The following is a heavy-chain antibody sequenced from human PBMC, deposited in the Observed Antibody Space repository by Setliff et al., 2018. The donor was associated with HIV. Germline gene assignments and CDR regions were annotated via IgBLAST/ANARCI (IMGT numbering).Heavy chain of an antibody. CDR2: INPNSGDT. V-gene: IGHV1-2*02. Sequence: ASVKVSCKSSGDTLTDYYIHWVRQAPGQGLEWMAWINPNSGDTNSAQKFQGRVTMTRDTSIRTVYMELSRLTSDDTAVYFCARDRTQQSWGSRGYYYMDVWGKGTTVTVSS. D-gene: IGHD7-27*01. CDR1: GDTLTDYY. J-gene: IGHJ6*03. CDR3: ARDRTQQSWGSRGYYYMDV.